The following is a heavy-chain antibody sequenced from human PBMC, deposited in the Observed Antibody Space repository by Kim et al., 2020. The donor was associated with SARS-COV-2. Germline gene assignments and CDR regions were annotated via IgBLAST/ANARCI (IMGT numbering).Heavy chain of an antibody. CDR3: ARHFGSAISNLDDAFDI. Sequence: LKSRVTISVDTSKNQFSLKLSSVTAADTAVYYCARHFGSAISNLDDAFDIWGQGTMVTVSS. V-gene: IGHV4-39*01. J-gene: IGHJ3*02. D-gene: IGHD3-16*01.